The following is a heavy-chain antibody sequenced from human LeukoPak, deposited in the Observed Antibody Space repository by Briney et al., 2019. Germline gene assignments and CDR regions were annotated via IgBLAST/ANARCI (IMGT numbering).Heavy chain of an antibody. CDR3: AREGRCSGSSDYRGCLFDY. J-gene: IGHJ4*02. V-gene: IGHV1-2*04. D-gene: IGHD2-15*01. Sequence: ASVKVSCKASGYTFTGYYMHWVRQAPGQGLEWMGWINPNSGGTNYVQKFQGWVTMTRDTSISTAYMELSRLRFDDTTVYYCAREGRCSGSSDYRGCLFDYWGQGTLVTVSS. CDR1: GYTFTGYY. CDR2: INPNSGGT.